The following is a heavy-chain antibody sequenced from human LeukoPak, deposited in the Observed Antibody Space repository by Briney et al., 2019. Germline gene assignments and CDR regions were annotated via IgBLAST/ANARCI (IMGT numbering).Heavy chain of an antibody. CDR2: ISGSGGST. J-gene: IGHJ4*02. CDR1: GFTFNNYA. D-gene: IGHD1-26*01. V-gene: IGHV3-23*01. Sequence: GGSLRLSCPASGFTFNNYAMSWVRQAPGKGLEWVSAISGSGGSTYYADSVRGRFTISRDNSKNTLYLQMNSLRADDTAVYYCAKASGSYLFDYWGQGTLVTVSS. CDR3: AKASGSYLFDY.